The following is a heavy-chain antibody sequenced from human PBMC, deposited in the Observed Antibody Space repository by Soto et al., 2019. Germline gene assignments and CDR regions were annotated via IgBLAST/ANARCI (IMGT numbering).Heavy chain of an antibody. Sequence: PSETLSLTCAVSGGSISSSNWWSWVRQPPGKGLEWIGEIYHSGSTNYNPSLKSRVTISVDKSKNQFSLKLSSVTAADTAVYYCARDPKDSRYSRNNWFDPWGQGTLVTVSS. CDR1: GGSISSSNW. V-gene: IGHV4-4*02. J-gene: IGHJ5*02. CDR2: IYHSGST. CDR3: ARDPKDSRYSRNNWFDP. D-gene: IGHD6-13*01.